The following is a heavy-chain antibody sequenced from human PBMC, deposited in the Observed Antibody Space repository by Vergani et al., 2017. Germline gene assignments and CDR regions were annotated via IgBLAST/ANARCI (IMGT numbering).Heavy chain of an antibody. CDR3: RGEMDV. J-gene: IGHJ6*01. Sequence: QVNLVGSGGGVVPPGRSLRLSCAPYGFIFQNYTMHWVRQAPGKGLEWVALISNDGRHTYYADSVRGRFIISRDNSKNTLYLQKNSLRTEDTANYYCRGEMDVWGKGTTVNVSS. CDR1: GFIFQNYT. V-gene: IGHV3-30*04. CDR2: ISNDGRHT.